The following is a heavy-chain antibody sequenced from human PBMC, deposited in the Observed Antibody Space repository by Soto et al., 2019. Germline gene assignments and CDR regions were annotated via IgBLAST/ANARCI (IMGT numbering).Heavy chain of an antibody. V-gene: IGHV3-21*06. CDR1: GFTFTRYS. J-gene: IGHJ4*02. Sequence: EVQLVESGGGLVKPGGSLRLSCAASGFTFTRYSMNWVRQAPGKGLEWVSSISSTTNYIYYGDSMKGRFTISRDNAKNSMYMEMNSLRAEDTDVYYCARESEDLTSNFDYWGKGTLVTVSS. CDR3: ARESEDLTSNFDY. CDR2: ISSTTNYI.